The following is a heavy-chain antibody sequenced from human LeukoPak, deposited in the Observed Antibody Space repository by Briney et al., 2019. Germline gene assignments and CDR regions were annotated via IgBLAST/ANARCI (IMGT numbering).Heavy chain of an antibody. CDR2: INQDGSTK. Sequence: GGSLRLSCAASGFTFSSSWMSWVCHAPRQGLEWVANINQDGSTKQYGDSVKGRFTISRDNAKNSLYVQMNSLRGEDTAVYYCAEGDYMDVWGKGTTLTVSS. J-gene: IGHJ6*03. CDR3: AEGDYMDV. CDR1: GFTFSSSW. V-gene: IGHV3-7*02.